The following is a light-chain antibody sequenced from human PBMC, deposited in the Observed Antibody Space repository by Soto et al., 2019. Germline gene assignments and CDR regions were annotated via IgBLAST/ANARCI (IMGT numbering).Light chain of an antibody. J-gene: IGKJ1*01. CDR1: QSVSSY. V-gene: IGKV3-20*01. Sequence: EFVLTPSPATLALSPCERANLSLRASQSVSSYLAWYQQKPGQAPRLLISGVSNRATGTPDRFSGSGSGTDFTLTISSLEPEDFAVFYCHQYGTSPPTFGPGTKVDI. CDR3: HQYGTSPPT. CDR2: GVS.